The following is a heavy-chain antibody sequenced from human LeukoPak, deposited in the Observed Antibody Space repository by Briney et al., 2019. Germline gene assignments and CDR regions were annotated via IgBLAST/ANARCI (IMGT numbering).Heavy chain of an antibody. CDR3: AKGYGSGSLDY. J-gene: IGHJ4*02. D-gene: IGHD3-10*01. V-gene: IGHV3-30*18. CDR1: GFTFSGYG. Sequence: GRSLRLSCAASGFTFSGYGMHWVRQAPGKGLEWVAVISYDGSNKYYADSVKGRFTISRDNSKNTLYLQMNSLRAEDTAVYYCAKGYGSGSLDYWGQGTLVTVSS. CDR2: ISYDGSNK.